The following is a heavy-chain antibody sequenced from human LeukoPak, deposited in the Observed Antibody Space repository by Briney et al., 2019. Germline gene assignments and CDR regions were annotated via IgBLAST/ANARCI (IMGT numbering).Heavy chain of an antibody. CDR3: AKVEQQLVMEYYFDY. J-gene: IGHJ4*02. CDR1: GFTFSSYA. Sequence: GGSLRLSCAASGFTFSSYAMSWVRQAPGKGLEWVSAISGSGGSTYYADSVKGRFTISRDNSKNTLYLQMNSLRAEETAVYYCAKVEQQLVMEYYFDYWGQGTLVTVSS. V-gene: IGHV3-23*01. D-gene: IGHD6-13*01. CDR2: ISGSGGST.